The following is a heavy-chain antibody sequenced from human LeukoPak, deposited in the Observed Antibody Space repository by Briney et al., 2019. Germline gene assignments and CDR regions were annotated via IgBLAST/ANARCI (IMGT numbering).Heavy chain of an antibody. CDR2: ISASGGST. Sequence: PGGSLRLSCAASGFTFSSSAMSWVRQVPGKGLEWVSGISASGGSTYYADSVKGRFIISRDNSKNTLYLRMNSLRAEDTAAYYCAKGSRSIAVDNLCDYWGQGSLVTVSS. CDR1: GFTFSSSA. D-gene: IGHD6-19*01. CDR3: AKGSRSIAVDNLCDY. J-gene: IGHJ4*02. V-gene: IGHV3-23*01.